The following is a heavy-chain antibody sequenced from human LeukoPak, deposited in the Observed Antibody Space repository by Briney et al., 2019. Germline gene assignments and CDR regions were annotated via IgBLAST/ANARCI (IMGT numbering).Heavy chain of an antibody. V-gene: IGHV4-61*02. J-gene: IGHJ3*02. Sequence: SQTLSLTCTVSGGSISSGSYYWSWIRQPAGKGLEWIGRIYTSGSTNYNPSLKSRVTISVDTSKNLFSLKLSSVTAADTAVYYCASASSGYYYVGEGAFDIWGQGTMVTVSS. CDR3: ASASSGYYYVGEGAFDI. CDR1: GGSISSGSYY. D-gene: IGHD3-22*01. CDR2: IYTSGST.